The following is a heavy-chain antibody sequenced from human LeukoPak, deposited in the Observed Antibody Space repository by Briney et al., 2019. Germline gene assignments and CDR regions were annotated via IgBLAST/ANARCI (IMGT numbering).Heavy chain of an antibody. CDR1: GYRFTGFY. J-gene: IGHJ4*02. D-gene: IGHD2-8*01. V-gene: IGHV1-2*02. CDR3: AREADFNGSGRGDS. Sequence: ASVKVSCKTSGYRFTGFYIHWVRQAPGHGLEWMGWINPNTGGTNFALKFQGRVTLTTDTSISAAYMDLRSLTSDDMAVYYCAREADFNGSGRGDSWGQGTLVIVSS. CDR2: INPNTGGT.